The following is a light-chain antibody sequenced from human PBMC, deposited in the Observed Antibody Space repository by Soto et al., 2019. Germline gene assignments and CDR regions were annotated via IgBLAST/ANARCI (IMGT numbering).Light chain of an antibody. CDR1: QSVSSSY. CDR3: QQYSSSPRT. CDR2: GAS. Sequence: EIVLTQSPGTLSLSPGERATLSCRASQSVSSSYLAWYQQKPGQAPRLLIYGASSMATGIPDRFSGSGSGTDFTLTISRLEPEDFAVYYCQQYSSSPRTFGQGTKVEVK. J-gene: IGKJ1*01. V-gene: IGKV3-20*01.